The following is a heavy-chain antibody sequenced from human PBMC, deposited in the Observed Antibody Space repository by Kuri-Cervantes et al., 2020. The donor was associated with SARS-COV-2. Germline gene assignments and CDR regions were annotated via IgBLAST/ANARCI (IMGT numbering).Heavy chain of an antibody. V-gene: IGHV3-30*18. CDR2: ISYDGSRQ. CDR3: ANKGDDAYCGGGSFIDY. J-gene: IGHJ4*02. CDR1: GFSFRIYG. D-gene: IGHD2-15*01. Sequence: LSLTCAASGFSFRIYGMHRVRQAPGKGLEWVAYISYDGSRQNYADSVKGRFTVSRDNSKNTLYLQMNSLRAEDTAFYYCANKGDDAYCGGGSFIDYWGQGTLVTVSS.